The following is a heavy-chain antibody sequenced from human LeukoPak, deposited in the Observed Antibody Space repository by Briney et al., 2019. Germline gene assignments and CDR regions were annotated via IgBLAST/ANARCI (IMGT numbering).Heavy chain of an antibody. CDR1: GFTFSIYW. V-gene: IGHV3-7*01. D-gene: IGHD1-26*01. J-gene: IGHJ4*02. Sequence: GGSLRLSCAASGFTFSIYWMTWVRQAPGKGLKWVANIKQDGGEKYYVDSVKGRFTISRDNAKNSLYLQMNSLRAEDTAVYYCARVELKVGATGGDYWGQGTLVTVSS. CDR3: ARVELKVGATGGDY. CDR2: IKQDGGEK.